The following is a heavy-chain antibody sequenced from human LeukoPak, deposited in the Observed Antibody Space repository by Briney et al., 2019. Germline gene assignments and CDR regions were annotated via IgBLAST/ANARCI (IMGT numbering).Heavy chain of an antibody. CDR2: ISTYNGHT. J-gene: IGHJ3*02. V-gene: IGHV1-18*01. CDR3: ASRGYDDAFDI. CDR1: GYTFINYG. Sequence: APVKLSCKASGYTFINYGISLVRQAPGQGPEWMGWISTYNGHTKYAQKFQGRVTMTRNTPISTAYMELSSLRSEDTAVYYCASRGYDDAFDIWGQGTMVTVSS. D-gene: IGHD5-12*01.